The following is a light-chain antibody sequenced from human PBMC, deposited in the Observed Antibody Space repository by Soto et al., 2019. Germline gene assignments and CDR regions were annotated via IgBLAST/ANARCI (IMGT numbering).Light chain of an antibody. CDR1: SSDVGGYNY. J-gene: IGLJ2*01. Sequence: QPVLTQPRSVSGSPGQSVTISCTGTSSDVGGYNYVSWYQQHPGKAPKLMIYDVSKRPSGVTDRLSGSKSGTSASLAITGLQAEDEADYYCQSYDSSLSGVIFGGGTKVTVL. CDR2: DVS. CDR3: QSYDSSLSGVI. V-gene: IGLV2-11*01.